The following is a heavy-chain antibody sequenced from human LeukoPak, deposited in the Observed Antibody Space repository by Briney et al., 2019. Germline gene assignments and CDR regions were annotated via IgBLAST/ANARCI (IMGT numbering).Heavy chain of an antibody. J-gene: IGHJ5*02. CDR3: ARDLAYGDPPSGFDP. D-gene: IGHD4-17*01. Sequence: ASVKVSCKASGYTFTSYDINWVRQAPGQGLEWMGWINPNGGGTNYAQKFQGRVTMTRDTSITTAYMELSSLRSDDTAVYFCARDLAYGDPPSGFDPWGQGTLVTVSS. CDR1: GYTFTSYD. CDR2: INPNGGGT. V-gene: IGHV1-2*02.